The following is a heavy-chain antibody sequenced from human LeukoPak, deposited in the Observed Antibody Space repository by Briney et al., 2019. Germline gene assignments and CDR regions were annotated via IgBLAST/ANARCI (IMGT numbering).Heavy chain of an antibody. J-gene: IGHJ1*01. CDR3: VKGGYYDSSGFPEYFQD. CDR2: ISSNGAST. V-gene: IGHV3-64D*09. D-gene: IGHD3-22*01. CDR1: EFIFSRYA. Sequence: GGSLRLSCSASEFIFSRYAMHWVRQGPGKGLEHVSNISSNGASTYYADSAKGRFTISRDNSKNTLYLQLSSLSAEDTAVYYCVKGGYYDSSGFPEYFQDWGQGTLVSASS.